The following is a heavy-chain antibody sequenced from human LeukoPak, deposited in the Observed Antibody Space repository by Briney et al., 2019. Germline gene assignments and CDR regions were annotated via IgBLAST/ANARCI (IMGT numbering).Heavy chain of an antibody. Sequence: GGSLRLSCAASGFTFSSYEMNWVRQAPGKGLDWVSYISSSGSTIYYADSVKGRFTISRDNAKNSLYLQMNSLRAEDTAVYYCARAPGRAEYYFDYWGQGTLVTVSS. J-gene: IGHJ4*02. CDR3: ARAPGRAEYYFDY. D-gene: IGHD1-26*01. V-gene: IGHV3-48*03. CDR2: ISSSGSTI. CDR1: GFTFSSYE.